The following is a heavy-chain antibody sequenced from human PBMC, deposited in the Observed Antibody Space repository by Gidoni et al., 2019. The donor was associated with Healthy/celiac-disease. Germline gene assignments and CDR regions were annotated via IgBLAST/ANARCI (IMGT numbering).Heavy chain of an antibody. CDR2: INHSGST. V-gene: IGHV4-34*01. Sequence: LEWIGEINHSGSTHYNPSLKSRVTISVDTSKNQFSLKLSSVTAADTAVYYCASGRPRWAPRRKWELPNSNFDYWGQGTLVTVSS. CDR3: ASGRPRWAPRRKWELPNSNFDY. D-gene: IGHD1-26*01. J-gene: IGHJ4*02.